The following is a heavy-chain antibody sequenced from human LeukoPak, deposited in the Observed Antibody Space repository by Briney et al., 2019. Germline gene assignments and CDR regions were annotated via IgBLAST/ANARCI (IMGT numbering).Heavy chain of an antibody. CDR1: GFTFSSYW. CDR3: VRELRITMIVVGVYFDY. D-gene: IGHD3-22*01. CDR2: IKQDGSEK. J-gene: IGHJ4*02. Sequence: PGGSLRLSCAASGFTFSSYWLSWVRQAPGKGLEWVANIKQDGSEKYYVDSVKGRFTISRDNAKNSLYLQMNSLRAEDTAVYYCVRELRITMIVVGVYFDYWGQGTLVTVSS. V-gene: IGHV3-7*01.